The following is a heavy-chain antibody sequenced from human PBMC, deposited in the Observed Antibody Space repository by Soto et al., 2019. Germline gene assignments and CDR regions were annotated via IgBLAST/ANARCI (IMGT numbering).Heavy chain of an antibody. Sequence: GGSLRLSCAVSGFTFSTYAMNWVRQAPGKGLEWVSYISGSSKTIYYSDYVKGRFTISRDNAKNSVYLQMNSLRVEDTAVYYCARVVDYWGQGTLVTVSS. V-gene: IGHV3-48*01. J-gene: IGHJ4*02. CDR1: GFTFSTYA. CDR3: ARVVDY. D-gene: IGHD1-26*01. CDR2: ISGSSKTI.